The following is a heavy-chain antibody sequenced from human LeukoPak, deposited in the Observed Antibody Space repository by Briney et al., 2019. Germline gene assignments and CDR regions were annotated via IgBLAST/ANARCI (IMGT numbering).Heavy chain of an antibody. J-gene: IGHJ5*02. CDR2: INHSGST. CDR3: ARGRQLASTNNWFDP. D-gene: IGHD6-6*01. Sequence: PSETLSLTCAVYGGSFSGYYWSWIRQPPGKGLEWIGEINHSGSTNYNPSLKSRVTISVDTSKNQFSLKLRSVTAADTAVYYCARGRQLASTNNWFDPWGQGTLVTVSS. CDR1: GGSFSGYY. V-gene: IGHV4-34*01.